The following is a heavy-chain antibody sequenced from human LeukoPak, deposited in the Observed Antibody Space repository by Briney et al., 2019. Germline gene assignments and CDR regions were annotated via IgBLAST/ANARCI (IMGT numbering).Heavy chain of an antibody. J-gene: IGHJ4*02. CDR3: ARQGRYSSSSY. Sequence: SETLSLTCAVSGYSISSGYYWGWLRQPPGKGLEWIGSIYHSGSTYYNPSLKSRVTISVDTSKNQFSLKLSSVTAADTAVYYCARQGRYSSSSYWGQGTLVTVSS. CDR1: GYSISSGYY. D-gene: IGHD6-6*01. CDR2: IYHSGST. V-gene: IGHV4-38-2*01.